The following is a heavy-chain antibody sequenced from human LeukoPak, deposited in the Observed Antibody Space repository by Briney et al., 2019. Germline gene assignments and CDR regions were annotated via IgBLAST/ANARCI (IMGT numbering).Heavy chain of an antibody. J-gene: IGHJ4*02. V-gene: IGHV1-18*04. D-gene: IGHD2-15*01. Sequence: ASVKVSCKASGYTFTGYHMHWVRQAPGQGLEWMGWISTYNGHTNYARKVQGRVTMTTDTSTSTAYMELRSLRSDDTAVYFCAREGGRYCSGGSCYSSNGWYGGLNYWGQGTLVTVSS. CDR3: AREGGRYCSGGSCYSSNGWYGGLNY. CDR1: GYTFTGYH. CDR2: ISTYNGHT.